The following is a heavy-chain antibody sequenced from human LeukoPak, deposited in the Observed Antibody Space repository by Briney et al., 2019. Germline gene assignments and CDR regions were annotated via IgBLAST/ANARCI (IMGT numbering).Heavy chain of an antibody. CDR3: ARTTAITARGRPLEWLLYFHGSGSSPSTRYYYYYMDV. Sequence: SETLSLTSAVYGGSFSGYYWSWIRQPPGKGLEWIGEINHSGSTNYKASLKSRVTVSVDTSKNQFSLKLSSVTAADTAVYYCARTTAITARGRPLEWLLYFHGSGSSPSTRYYYYYMDVWGKGTTVTVSS. CDR2: INHSGST. D-gene: IGHD3-3*01. V-gene: IGHV4-34*01. CDR1: GGSFSGYY. J-gene: IGHJ6*03.